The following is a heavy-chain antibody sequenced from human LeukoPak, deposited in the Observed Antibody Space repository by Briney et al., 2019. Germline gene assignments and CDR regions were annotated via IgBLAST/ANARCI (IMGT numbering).Heavy chain of an antibody. D-gene: IGHD2-21*01. V-gene: IGHV3-74*01. J-gene: IGHJ4*02. Sequence: GGSLRLSCAASGFTFSSYWMHWVRQAPGKGLVWVSRITSDGRSTDYADSVRGRFTISRDNAENTLYLQLNSLRAEDTAVYYCARAGYYRFDYWGQGTLVTVSS. CDR3: ARAGYYRFDY. CDR2: ITSDGRST. CDR1: GFTFSSYW.